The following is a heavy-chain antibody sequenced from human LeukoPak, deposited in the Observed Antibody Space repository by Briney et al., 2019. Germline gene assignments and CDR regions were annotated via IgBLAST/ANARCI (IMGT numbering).Heavy chain of an antibody. CDR1: GGSISSYY. V-gene: IGHV4-59*01. CDR2: IYYSGST. Sequence: SETLSLTCTVSGGSISSYYWSWIRQPPGKGLEWIGYIYYSGSTNYNPSLKRRVTISVDTSKNQFSLKLSSVTAADTAVYYCARGVYSSSWYGNYYYYYMDVWGKGTTVTVSS. D-gene: IGHD6-13*01. CDR3: ARGVYSSSWYGNYYYYYMDV. J-gene: IGHJ6*03.